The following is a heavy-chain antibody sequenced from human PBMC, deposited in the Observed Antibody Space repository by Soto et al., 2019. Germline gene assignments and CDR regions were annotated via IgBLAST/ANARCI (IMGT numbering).Heavy chain of an antibody. Sequence: SETLSLTCTVSGGSISSSTYYWGWIRKPPGKGLEWIGSIYYSGNTYYKSSPQSRVTISVDTAKNQFSLKLSSVTAADTAVYYCARHPSDFWFDPWGQGTLVTVSS. D-gene: IGHD2-21*02. V-gene: IGHV4-39*01. CDR1: GGSISSSTYY. CDR3: ARHPSDFWFDP. J-gene: IGHJ5*02. CDR2: IYYSGNT.